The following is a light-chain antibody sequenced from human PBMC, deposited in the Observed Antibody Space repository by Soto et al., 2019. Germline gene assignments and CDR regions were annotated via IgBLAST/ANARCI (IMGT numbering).Light chain of an antibody. J-gene: IGLJ3*02. CDR2: SNN. V-gene: IGLV1-44*01. CDR3: AAWADSLKGWV. Sequence: QSVLTQPPSASGTPGQRVTISCSGSTSNIGGKTVNWYQQLPGTAPKLLIYSNNQRPSEVPNRFSGSKSGTSASLAISGLQSEDEADYYCAAWADSLKGWVFGGGTKLTVL. CDR1: TSNIGGKT.